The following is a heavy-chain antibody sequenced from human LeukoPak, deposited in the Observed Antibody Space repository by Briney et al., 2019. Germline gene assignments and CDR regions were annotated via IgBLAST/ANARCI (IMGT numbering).Heavy chain of an antibody. CDR2: ITCTASP. V-gene: IGHV4-61*01. D-gene: IGHD4-17*01. J-gene: IGHJ4*02. CDR1: GGSVSSGNYY. CDR3: ARVDTVTTTFDY. Sequence: SETLSLTCSVSGGSVSSGNYYWRWIRQPPGKGLEWIGYITCTASPNYNPSLKSRVTISVDTSKNQFSLRLYPVTTADTTVYYCARVDTVTTTFDYWGQGTLVTVSS.